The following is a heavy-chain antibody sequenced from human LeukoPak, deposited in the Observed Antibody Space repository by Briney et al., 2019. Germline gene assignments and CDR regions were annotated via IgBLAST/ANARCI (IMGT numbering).Heavy chain of an antibody. D-gene: IGHD3-22*01. CDR2: ISAYNGNT. V-gene: IGHV1-18*01. Sequence: ASVKVSCKASGYTFTSYGISWARQAPGQGLEWMGWISAYNGNTNYAQKLQGRVTMTTDTSTSTAYMELRSLRSDDTAVYYCARALDYYDSSGYYYVDWGQGTLVTVSS. CDR3: ARALDYYDSSGYYYVD. CDR1: GYTFTSYG. J-gene: IGHJ4*02.